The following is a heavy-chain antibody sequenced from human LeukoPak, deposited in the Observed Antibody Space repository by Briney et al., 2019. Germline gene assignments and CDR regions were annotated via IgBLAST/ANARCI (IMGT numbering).Heavy chain of an antibody. CDR3: ARGVVTSYYYYMDV. CDR1: GGSISSGDYY. V-gene: IGHV4-61*08. J-gene: IGHJ6*03. D-gene: IGHD3-3*01. CDR2: IYYSGST. Sequence: PSETLSLTCTVSGGSISSGDYYWSWIRQPPGKGLEWIGYIYYSGSTNYNPSLKSRVTISVDTSKNQFSLKLSSVTAADTAVYYCARGVVTSYYYYMDVWGKGTTVTVSS.